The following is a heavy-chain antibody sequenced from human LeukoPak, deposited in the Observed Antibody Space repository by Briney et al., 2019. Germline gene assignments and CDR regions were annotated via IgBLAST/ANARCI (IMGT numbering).Heavy chain of an antibody. Sequence: KPSETLSLSCTVSGGSMSSSSYYWGWIRQPPGKGLEWIGSIYYSGTTYYNPSLKSRVTISVDTSRNQFSLKLNSVTAADTAVYYCARVSGSSCFLPLGYWAQGTLVTVSS. J-gene: IGHJ4*02. V-gene: IGHV4-39*07. CDR1: GGSMSSSSYY. CDR2: IYYSGTT. D-gene: IGHD6-13*01. CDR3: ARVSGSSCFLPLGY.